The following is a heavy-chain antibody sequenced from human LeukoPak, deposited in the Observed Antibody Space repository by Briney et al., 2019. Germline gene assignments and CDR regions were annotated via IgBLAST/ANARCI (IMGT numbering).Heavy chain of an antibody. CDR2: MNPDSGAT. V-gene: IGHV1-8*01. CDR3: AKSEMGGGVKFDY. Sequence: ASVKVSCKASGYTFTSYDINWVRQATGQGLXXXGWMNPDSGATGYEQKFQGRVTMTRDTSISTAYLELTSLTSEDTAVYYCAKSEMGGGVKFDYWGQGTLVTVSS. D-gene: IGHD3-16*01. J-gene: IGHJ4*02. CDR1: GYTFTSYD.